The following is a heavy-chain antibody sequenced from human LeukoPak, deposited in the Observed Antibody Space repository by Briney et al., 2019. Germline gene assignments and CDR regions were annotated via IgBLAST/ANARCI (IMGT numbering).Heavy chain of an antibody. D-gene: IGHD6-13*01. J-gene: IGHJ4*02. CDR1: GFPFSSYS. V-gene: IGHV3-7*03. Sequence: GGSLKLSCAASGFPFSSYSMTWVRQAPGKGLEWVANIKPDGTTKFYVDSVKGRFTISRDNALNSLYLQMNSLRAEDTAIYYCARSIPYGTTWYGRSDYWGQGTLVTVSS. CDR3: ARSIPYGTTWYGRSDY. CDR2: IKPDGTTK.